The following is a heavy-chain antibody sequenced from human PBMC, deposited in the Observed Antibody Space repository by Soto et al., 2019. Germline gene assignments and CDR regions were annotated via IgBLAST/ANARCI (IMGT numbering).Heavy chain of an antibody. V-gene: IGHV4-34*01. CDR2: INHSGST. Sequence: QVQLQQWGAGLLKPSETLSLTCAVYGGSFSGYYWSWIRQPPGKGLEWIGEINHSGSTNYNPSLKSRVTISVDTSKNQFSLKLSSVTAADTAVYYCARGKNSSSSGLRTFDYWGQGTLVTVSS. D-gene: IGHD6-6*01. CDR3: ARGKNSSSSGLRTFDY. J-gene: IGHJ4*02. CDR1: GGSFSGYY.